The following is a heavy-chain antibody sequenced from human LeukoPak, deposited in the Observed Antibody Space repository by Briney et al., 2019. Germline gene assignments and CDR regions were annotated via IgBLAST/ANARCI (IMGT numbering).Heavy chain of an antibody. CDR1: GGTFSSYA. D-gene: IGHD3-10*01. Sequence: SVKASCKASGGTFSSYAISWVRQAPGQGLEWMGRIIPILGIANYAQKFQGRVTITAGKSTSTAYMELRSLRSDDTAVYYCAREREETYGSGSYTFDHWGQGTLVAVSS. J-gene: IGHJ4*02. CDR3: AREREETYGSGSYTFDH. CDR2: IIPILGIA. V-gene: IGHV1-69*04.